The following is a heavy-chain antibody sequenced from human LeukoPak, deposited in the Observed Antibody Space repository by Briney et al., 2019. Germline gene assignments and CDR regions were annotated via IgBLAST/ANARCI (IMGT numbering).Heavy chain of an antibody. D-gene: IGHD3-3*02. CDR3: ARGGLSTRWGLDY. CDR1: GYIFNTNG. V-gene: IGHV1-18*01. J-gene: IGHJ4*02. Sequence: GASVKVSCKASGYIFNTNGINWVRQAPGQGLGWVAYISAYSGVTNSAQKFSDRVTMTTDTSTRTAYMELRSLTSDDSAVYYCARGGLSTRWGLDYWGQGTLVTVSS. CDR2: ISAYSGVT.